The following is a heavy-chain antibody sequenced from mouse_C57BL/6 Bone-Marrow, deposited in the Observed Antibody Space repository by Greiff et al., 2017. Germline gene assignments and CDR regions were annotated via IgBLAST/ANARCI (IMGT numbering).Heavy chain of an antibody. CDR1: GFTFSSYA. Sequence: EVQRVESGGGLVKPGGSLKLSCAASGFTFSSYAMSWVRQTPEKRLEWVATISDGGSYTYYPDNVKGRFTISRDNAKNNLYLQMSHLKSEDTAMYYCAREDDWGQGTTLTGSS. V-gene: IGHV5-4*01. J-gene: IGHJ2*01. CDR2: ISDGGSYT. CDR3: AREDD.